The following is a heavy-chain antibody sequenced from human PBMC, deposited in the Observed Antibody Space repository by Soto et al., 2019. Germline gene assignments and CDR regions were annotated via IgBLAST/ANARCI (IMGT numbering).Heavy chain of an antibody. CDR1: GFTVSSNY. J-gene: IGHJ4*02. D-gene: IGHD6-6*01. CDR3: AILSN. Sequence: EVQLVETGGGLIRPGGSLRLSCAASGFTVSSNYMNWVRQAPGKGLEWLSIIYSDATTYYADSVKGRFTISRDNFKNTLYLQMNNLRAEDTAVYYCAILSNWGQGTLVTVSS. V-gene: IGHV3-53*02. CDR2: IYSDATT.